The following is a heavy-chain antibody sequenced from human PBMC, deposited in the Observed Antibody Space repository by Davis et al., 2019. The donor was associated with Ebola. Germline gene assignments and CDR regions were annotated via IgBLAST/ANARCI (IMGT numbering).Heavy chain of an antibody. V-gene: IGHV3-74*01. CDR3: ATDADYDEDFDY. Sequence: PGGSLRLSCSASGFTFSSYWMHWVRQAPGKGLVWVSRISSDGSSTSYADSVRGRFTISRDNAKDSLYLQMDSLRDEDTAVYYCATDADYDEDFDYWGQGTLVTVSS. D-gene: IGHD3-22*01. CDR2: ISSDGSST. J-gene: IGHJ4*02. CDR1: GFTFSSYW.